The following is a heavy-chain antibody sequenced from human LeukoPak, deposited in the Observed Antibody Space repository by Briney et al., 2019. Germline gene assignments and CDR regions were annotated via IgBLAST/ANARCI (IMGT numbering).Heavy chain of an antibody. J-gene: IGHJ4*02. Sequence: SETLSLTCTVSGGSVSSGSYYWSWIRQPPGKGLECIGYIYYSGSTNYNPSLKSRVTISVDTSKNQFSLKLSSVTAAATAVYYCARETYGRYFDYWGQGTLVTVSS. V-gene: IGHV4-61*01. CDR2: IYYSGST. CDR1: GGSVSSGSYY. D-gene: IGHD4-17*01. CDR3: ARETYGRYFDY.